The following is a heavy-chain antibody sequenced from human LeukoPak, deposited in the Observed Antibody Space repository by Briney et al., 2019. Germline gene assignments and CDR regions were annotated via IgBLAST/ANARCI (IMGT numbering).Heavy chain of an antibody. CDR3: ATWSITFNSRTFDF. J-gene: IGHJ4*02. CDR1: GGSISSGGYY. Sequence: PSQTLSLTCTVSGGSISSGGYYSTWIRQHPGKGLEWIGYIYYSGSTYYNPSLKSRVTISVDTSKNQFSLRLSSVTAADTAVYYCATWSITFNSRTFDFWGQGTLVTVSS. V-gene: IGHV4-31*03. D-gene: IGHD3-3*01. CDR2: IYYSGST.